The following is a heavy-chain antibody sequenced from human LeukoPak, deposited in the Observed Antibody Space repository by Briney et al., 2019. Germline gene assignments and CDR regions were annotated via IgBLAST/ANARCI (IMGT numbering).Heavy chain of an antibody. D-gene: IGHD4-17*01. J-gene: IGHJ4*02. CDR3: ASLSTVTTSFDY. CDR2: IIPIFGTA. Sequence: SVTVSCKASGGTFSSYAISWVRQAPGQGLEWMGGIIPIFGTANYAQKSQGRVTITADESTSTAYMELSSLRSDDTAAYYCASLSTVTTSFDYWGQGTLVTVSS. CDR1: GGTFSSYA. V-gene: IGHV1-69*01.